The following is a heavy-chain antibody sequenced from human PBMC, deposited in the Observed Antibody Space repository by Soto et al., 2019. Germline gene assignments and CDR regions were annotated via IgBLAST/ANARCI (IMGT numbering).Heavy chain of an antibody. CDR1: GYSFTNYW. D-gene: IGHD2-2*01. CDR2: IYTGESDT. J-gene: IGHJ4*02. CDR3: AREDSIIIPAVADF. Sequence: GESLKISCEGSGYSFTNYWIGWVRQIPGKGLEWMGIIYTGESDTRYSPSFQGQVTISADKSISTAYLQWNNLKASDTAMYYCAREDSIIIPAVADFWGQGTLVTVSS. V-gene: IGHV5-51*01.